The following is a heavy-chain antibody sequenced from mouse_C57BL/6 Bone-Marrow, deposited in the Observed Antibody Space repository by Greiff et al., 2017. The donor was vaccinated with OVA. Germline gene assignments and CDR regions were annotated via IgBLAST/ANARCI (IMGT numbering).Heavy chain of an antibody. CDR2: IDPENGDT. V-gene: IGHV14-4*01. Sequence: EVQLQQSGAELVRPGASVKLSCTASGFNIKDDYMHWVKQRPEQGLEWIGWIDPENGDTEYASKFQGKATITADTSSNTAYLQLSSLTSEDTAVYYCTTITTVVATGPGGQGTTLTVSS. D-gene: IGHD1-1*01. J-gene: IGHJ2*01. CDR3: TTITTVVATGP. CDR1: GFNIKDDY.